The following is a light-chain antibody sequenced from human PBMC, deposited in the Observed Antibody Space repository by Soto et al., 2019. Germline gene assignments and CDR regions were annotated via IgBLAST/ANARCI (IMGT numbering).Light chain of an antibody. CDR2: YVS. CDR3: CSYACRFTVYV. Sequence: QSALTQPRSVSGSPGQSVTISCTGTSSDVGGYNYVSWYQHHPGKSPKLIIYYVSKRPSGVPDRFSGSKSGNTASLTISGLQAEDEADYYCCSYACRFTVYVFGAGTKLTVL. V-gene: IGLV2-11*01. CDR1: SSDVGGYNY. J-gene: IGLJ1*01.